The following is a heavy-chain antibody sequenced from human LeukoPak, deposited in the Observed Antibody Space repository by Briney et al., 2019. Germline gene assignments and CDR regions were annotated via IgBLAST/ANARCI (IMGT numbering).Heavy chain of an antibody. J-gene: IGHJ1*01. CDR3: AREGQLGLDN. CDR2: ITLHSGDT. CDR1: GHTLTVHY. Sequence: ASVKVSCKASGHTLTVHYIHWVRQGPGQVLEWLGWITLHSGDTHYAQKYQGRLTMTSDTSISTGYMELSRLQFDDTAVYYCAREGQLGLDNWGQGTLVTVSS. D-gene: IGHD1-1*01. V-gene: IGHV1-2*02.